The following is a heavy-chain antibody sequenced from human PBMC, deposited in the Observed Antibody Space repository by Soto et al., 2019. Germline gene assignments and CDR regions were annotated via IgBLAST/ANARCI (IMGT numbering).Heavy chain of an antibody. D-gene: IGHD4-17*01. Sequence: QITLKESGPRLVKPTQSLTLTCTFSGFSLSTSGVGVGWIRQPPGKALEWLVLIYWDDDKRYSPSLKSRLTITKDTSKNQVVLTMTNMDPVDTATYYCAHMGLYYGDYVDTYFDYWCQGTLVTVSS. CDR2: IYWDDDK. CDR3: AHMGLYYGDYVDTYFDY. CDR1: GFSLSTSGVG. J-gene: IGHJ4*02. V-gene: IGHV2-5*02.